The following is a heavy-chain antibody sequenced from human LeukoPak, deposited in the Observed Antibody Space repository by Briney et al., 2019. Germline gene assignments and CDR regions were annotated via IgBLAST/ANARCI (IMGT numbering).Heavy chain of an antibody. CDR2: IYYSGSA. CDR3: ARSGLDSRYYFGMDV. D-gene: IGHD5-12*01. Sequence: SETLSLTCTVSGGSISSYYWSWIRQPPGGGLEWIGYIYYSGSANYNPSLKRRVTISLDTSKSQFSLKLRSVTAADTAVYYCARSGLDSRYYFGMDVWGQGTTVTVSS. J-gene: IGHJ6*02. V-gene: IGHV4-59*01. CDR1: GGSISSYY.